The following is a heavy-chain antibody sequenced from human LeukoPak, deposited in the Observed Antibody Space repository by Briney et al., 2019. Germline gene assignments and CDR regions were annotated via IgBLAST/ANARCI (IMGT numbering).Heavy chain of an antibody. CDR2: IYSGGST. CDR3: ARDLGGIQLWPDAFDI. J-gene: IGHJ3*02. D-gene: IGHD5-18*01. Sequence: PGGSLRLSCAASGFTVSSNYMSWVRQAPGKGLEWVSVIYSGGSTYYADSVKGRFTISRDNSKNTLYLQMNSLRAEDTAVYYCARDLGGIQLWPDAFDIWGQGTMVSVSS. V-gene: IGHV3-66*01. CDR1: GFTVSSNY.